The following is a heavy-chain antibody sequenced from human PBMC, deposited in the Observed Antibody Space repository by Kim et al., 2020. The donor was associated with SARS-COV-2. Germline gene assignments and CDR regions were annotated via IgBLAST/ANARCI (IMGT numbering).Heavy chain of an antibody. V-gene: IGHV3-74*01. D-gene: IGHD5-18*01. J-gene: IGHJ4*02. Sequence: GGSLRLSCAASGFTFSSYWMHWVRQAPGKGLVWVSRINSDGSSTSYVDSVKGRFTISRDNAKNTLYVQMNSLRAEDTAVYYCARTWTQLCPLDYWGQGTLVTVSS. CDR1: GFTFSSYW. CDR2: INSDGSST. CDR3: ARTWTQLCPLDY.